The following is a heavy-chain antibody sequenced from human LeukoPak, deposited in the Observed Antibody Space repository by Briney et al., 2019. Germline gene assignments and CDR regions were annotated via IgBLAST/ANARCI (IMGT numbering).Heavy chain of an antibody. CDR2: INPNSGGT. Sequence: ASVKVSCKASGGTFSSYAISWVRQAPGQGLEWMGWINPNSGGTNYAQKFQGRVTMTRDTSISTAYMELSRLRSDDTAVYYCARDSERPSSSCYDWGQGTLVTVSS. CDR3: ARDSERPSSSCYD. V-gene: IGHV1-2*02. D-gene: IGHD6-6*01. CDR1: GGTFSSYA. J-gene: IGHJ4*02.